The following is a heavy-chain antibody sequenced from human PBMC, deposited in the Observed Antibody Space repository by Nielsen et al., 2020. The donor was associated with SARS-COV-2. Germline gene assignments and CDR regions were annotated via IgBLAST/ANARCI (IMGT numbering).Heavy chain of an antibody. CDR2: IYYSGGT. CDR3: ARERVGGITIFGVVTRYGMDV. D-gene: IGHD3-3*01. V-gene: IGHV4-30-4*01. Sequence: WIRQPPGKGPEWIGYIYYSGGTYFNPSLKSRLTMSVDTSKNQFSLKLSSVTAADTALYYCARERVGGITIFGVVTRYGMDVWGQGTTVTVSS. J-gene: IGHJ6*02.